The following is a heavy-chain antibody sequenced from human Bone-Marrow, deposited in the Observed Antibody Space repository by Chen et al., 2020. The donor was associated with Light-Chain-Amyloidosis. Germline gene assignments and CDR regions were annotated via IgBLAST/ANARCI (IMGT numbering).Heavy chain of an antibody. D-gene: IGHD6-13*01. Sequence: QVQLQESGPGLVKPSGTLSLTCTVAGASVSSDYHYWTWIRQPPGDRLEWIGYIYYTGCTMYNPSLESRIAISIDTSKNQFSLKVNSVTAADTAVYYCVRRDVRWHIDFWGQGALVTVSS. CDR1: GASVSSDYHY. CDR2: IYYTGCT. J-gene: IGHJ4*02. V-gene: IGHV4-61*01. CDR3: VRRDVRWHIDF.